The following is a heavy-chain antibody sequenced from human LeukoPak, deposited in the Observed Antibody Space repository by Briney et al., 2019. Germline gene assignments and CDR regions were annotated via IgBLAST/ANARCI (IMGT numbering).Heavy chain of an antibody. CDR3: ARQSGVFDY. CDR2: IYPGDSDT. D-gene: IGHD5-12*01. V-gene: IGHV5-51*01. CDR1: GYSFTSYW. Sequence: GESLKISCQGSGYSFTSYWIGWVRQMPGKGLEWMGIIYPGDSDTRYSPSFEGQVTISADKSISTTYLQWSSLKASDTGMHYCARQSGVFDYWGQGTLVTVSS. J-gene: IGHJ4*02.